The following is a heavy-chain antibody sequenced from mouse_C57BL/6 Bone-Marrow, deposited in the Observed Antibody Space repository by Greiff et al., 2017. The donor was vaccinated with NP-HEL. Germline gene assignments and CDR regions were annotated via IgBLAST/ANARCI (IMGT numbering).Heavy chain of an antibody. J-gene: IGHJ3*01. CDR3: ARHPFAY. V-gene: IGHV1-26*01. CDR1: GYTFTDYY. Sequence: EVQLLQSGPDLVKPGASVKISCKASGYTFTDYYMNWVKQSPGKSLEWIGDINPNNGGTSYNEKFKGKVTLTVDKSSSTVYMELRRLTSEDSAVFYYARHPFAYWGQGTLVTVSA. CDR2: INPNNGGT.